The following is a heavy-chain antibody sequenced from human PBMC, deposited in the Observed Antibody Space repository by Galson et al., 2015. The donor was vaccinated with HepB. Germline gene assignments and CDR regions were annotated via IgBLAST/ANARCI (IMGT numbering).Heavy chain of an antibody. CDR3: ARTSGDSSGYSAFDI. V-gene: IGHV1-69*02. Sequence: SVKVSCKASGGTFSSYTISWVRQAPGQGLEWMGRIIPILGIANYAQKFQGRVTITADKSTSTAYMELSSLRSENTAVYYCARTSGDSSGYSAFDIWGQGTMVTVSS. D-gene: IGHD3-22*01. J-gene: IGHJ3*02. CDR2: IIPILGIA. CDR1: GGTFSSYT.